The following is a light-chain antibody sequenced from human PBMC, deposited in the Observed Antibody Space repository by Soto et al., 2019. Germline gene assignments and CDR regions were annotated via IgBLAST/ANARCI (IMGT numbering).Light chain of an antibody. CDR1: ESVSSN. CDR2: GAS. Sequence: IVLTQSPATLSLSPMERATLSFRASESVSSNVAWYQQKPGQAPRLLIYGASSRATGIPDRFSGGGSGTDFTLTISRLEPEDFAVYYCQHYGSSPPITFGQGTRLEIK. CDR3: QHYGSSPPIT. J-gene: IGKJ5*01. V-gene: IGKV3-20*01.